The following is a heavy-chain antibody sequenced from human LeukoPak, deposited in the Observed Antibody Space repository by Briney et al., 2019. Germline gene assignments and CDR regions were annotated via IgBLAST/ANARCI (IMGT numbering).Heavy chain of an antibody. CDR1: GGTFSSYA. V-gene: IGHV1-69*06. J-gene: IGHJ4*02. Sequence: SVKVSCKASGGTFSSYAISWVRQAPGQGLEWMGGIIPIFGTANYAQKFQGRVTITADKSTSTAYMELSSLRSEDTAVYYCAVMATQQGGDYWDQGTLVTVSS. CDR2: IIPIFGTA. D-gene: IGHD5-24*01. CDR3: AVMATQQGGDY.